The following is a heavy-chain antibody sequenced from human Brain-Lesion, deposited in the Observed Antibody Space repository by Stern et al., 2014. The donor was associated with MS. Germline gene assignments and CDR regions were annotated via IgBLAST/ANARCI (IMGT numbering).Heavy chain of an antibody. V-gene: IGHV4-61*02. CDR2: IFNSGST. CDR3: ARGRVVPGFQYYATDV. CDR1: GGSISSGGYY. Sequence: QVQLVQSGPGLVKPSQTLSLSCTVSGGSISSGGYYWSWIRQPAGKGLEWIGRIFNSGSTSHNPSLKSRVPLTIDKSKNQFSLRLNSMTAADTAVYYCARGRVVPGFQYYATDVWGQGTTVIVSS. J-gene: IGHJ6*02. D-gene: IGHD2-2*01.